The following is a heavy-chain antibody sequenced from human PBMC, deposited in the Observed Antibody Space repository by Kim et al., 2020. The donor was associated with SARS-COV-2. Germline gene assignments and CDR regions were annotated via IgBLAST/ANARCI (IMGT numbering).Heavy chain of an antibody. J-gene: IGHJ5*02. D-gene: IGHD2-15*01. CDR3: ASVGYRGSGFDP. V-gene: IGHV4-39*01. Sequence: YDTPSLTSRVTISVDTSKIQFYLKLSSVTAADTAVYYCASVGYRGSGFDPWGQGTLVTVSS.